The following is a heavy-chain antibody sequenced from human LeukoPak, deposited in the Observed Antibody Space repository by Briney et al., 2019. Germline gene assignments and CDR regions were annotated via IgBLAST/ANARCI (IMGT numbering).Heavy chain of an antibody. CDR3: AKASAMIVVVSKHFDY. Sequence: PGGSLRLSCAASGFTFSNAWMSWVRQAPGKGLEWVGRNKRKTDGGTTDHAAPVKGRFTISRDDSKNTLFLQMNSLRAEDTAVYYCAKASAMIVVVSKHFDYWGQGTLVTVSS. CDR2: NKRKTDGGTT. CDR1: GFTFSNAW. V-gene: IGHV3-15*01. D-gene: IGHD3-22*01. J-gene: IGHJ4*02.